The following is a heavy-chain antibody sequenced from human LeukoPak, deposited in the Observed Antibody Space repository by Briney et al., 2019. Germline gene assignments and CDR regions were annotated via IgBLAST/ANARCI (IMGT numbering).Heavy chain of an antibody. CDR2: ISGSGGST. D-gene: IGHD5-12*01. CDR3: AKDTDIVATNFDY. J-gene: IGHJ4*02. V-gene: IGHV3-23*01. CDR1: GFTFSNYA. Sequence: GFLRPSCAASGFTFSNYAMSLGRPAAGEGVGLVSAISGSGGSTYYADSVKGRFTISRDNSKNTLYLQMNSLRAEDTAVYYCAKDTDIVATNFDYWGQGTLVTVSS.